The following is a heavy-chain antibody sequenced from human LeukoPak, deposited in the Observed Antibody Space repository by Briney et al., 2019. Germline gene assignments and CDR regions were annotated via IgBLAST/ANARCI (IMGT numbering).Heavy chain of an antibody. CDR2: INPNSGGT. CDR1: GYTFTGYY. V-gene: IGHV1-2*02. D-gene: IGHD6-19*01. Sequence: GASVKVSCKASGYTFTGYYMHWVRQAPGQGLEWMGWINPNSGGTNYAQKFQGRVTMTRDTSISTAYMELSRLRSDDTAVYYCARDAPTYSSGWYGGGFDYWGQGTLVTVSS. CDR3: ARDAPTYSSGWYGGGFDY. J-gene: IGHJ4*02.